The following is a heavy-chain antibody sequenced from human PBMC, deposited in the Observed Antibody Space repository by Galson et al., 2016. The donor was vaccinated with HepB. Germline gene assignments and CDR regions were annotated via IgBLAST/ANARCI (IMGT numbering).Heavy chain of an antibody. D-gene: IGHD3-9*01. CDR1: GGTISRYY. J-gene: IGHJ5*02. CDR3: ARDFDPFGP. V-gene: IGHV4-59*01. Sequence: SETLSLTCAVSGGTISRYYWSWIRQPPGKEMEWIGYIFYSGTTKYNPSLKSGVTISVDTSKNQFPLKLASLTAADTAVYYCARDFDPFGPWGQGILVTVSS. CDR2: IFYSGTT.